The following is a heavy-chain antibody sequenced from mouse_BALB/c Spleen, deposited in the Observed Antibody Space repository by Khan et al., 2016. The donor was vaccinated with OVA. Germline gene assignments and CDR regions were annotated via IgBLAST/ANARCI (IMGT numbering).Heavy chain of an antibody. D-gene: IGHD2-10*02. CDR1: GYTFTSYW. J-gene: IGHJ3*01. V-gene: IGHV1S81*02. CDR3: ARGGYGSLAY. CDR2: INPSDGRT. Sequence: QVQLQQSGAELVKPGASVKLSCRASGYTFTSYWMHWVKQRPGQGLDWIGYINPSDGRTHYNENFKTKATLTVDKSSSTASMQLSSLTSEDSTVYYCARGGYGSLAYWGQGTLVTVSA.